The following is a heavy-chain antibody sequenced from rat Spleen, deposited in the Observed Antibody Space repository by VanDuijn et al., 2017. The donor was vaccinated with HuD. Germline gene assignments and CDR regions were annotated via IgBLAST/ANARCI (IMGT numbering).Heavy chain of an antibody. CDR3: ARYGGYNFDY. V-gene: IGHV3-1*01. CDR2: INYSGST. D-gene: IGHD2-3*01. J-gene: IGHJ2*01. CDR1: GDSITSHY. Sequence: EVQLQESGPGLVKPSQSLSLSCSVTGDSITSHYWGWIRKFPGNKMEWMGYINYSGSTSYNPFIKSRISITRDTSKNQFFLQLTSVATEDTATYYCARYGGYNFDYWGQGVMVIVSS.